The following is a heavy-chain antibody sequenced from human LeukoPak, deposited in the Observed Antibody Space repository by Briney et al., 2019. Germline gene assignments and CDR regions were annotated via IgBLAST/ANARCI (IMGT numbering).Heavy chain of an antibody. CDR2: ISYHGSSK. V-gene: IGHV3-30*18. J-gene: IGHJ6*03. CDR3: AKDHGWELDGSGEYYFYYFMDV. CDR1: GFTFSSYG. Sequence: GRSLRLSCAASGFTFSSYGMHWVGQAPGKGLEWVAVISYHGSSKYYADSVKGRFTISRDNSKNTLYLQMNSLRAEDTAVYYCAKDHGWELDGSGEYYFYYFMDVWGKGTTVTISS. D-gene: IGHD1-26*01.